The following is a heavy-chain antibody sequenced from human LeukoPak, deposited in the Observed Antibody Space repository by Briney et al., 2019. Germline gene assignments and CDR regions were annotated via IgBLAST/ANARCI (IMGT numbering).Heavy chain of an antibody. CDR3: ARGFYDSSGHWQFDY. CDR2: IYYSGST. J-gene: IGHJ4*02. CDR1: GGSISNYY. D-gene: IGHD3-22*01. V-gene: IGHV4-59*08. Sequence: SETLSLTCTVSGGSISNYYCSWIRQSPGKGLEWIGYIYYSGSTNYNPSLESRVTISVDASKNQFSLQLRSVTAADTAVYYCARGFYDSSGHWQFDYWGQGALVTVSS.